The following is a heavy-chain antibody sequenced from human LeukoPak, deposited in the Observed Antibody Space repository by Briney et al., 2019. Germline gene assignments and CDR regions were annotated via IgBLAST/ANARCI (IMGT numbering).Heavy chain of an antibody. CDR3: ARDGYSGSYFFDY. J-gene: IGHJ4*02. V-gene: IGHV4-4*07. Sequence: PSETLSLTCTVSGGSISSYYWNWIRQPAGKGLEWIGRIYTSGSTNYNPSLKGRVTISVDKSKNQFFLKLSSVTAADTAVYYCARDGYSGSYFFDYWGQGTLVTVSS. CDR2: IYTSGST. D-gene: IGHD1-26*01. CDR1: GGSISSYY.